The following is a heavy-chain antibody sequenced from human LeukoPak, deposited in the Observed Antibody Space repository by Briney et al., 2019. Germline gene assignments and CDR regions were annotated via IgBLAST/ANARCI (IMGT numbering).Heavy chain of an antibody. D-gene: IGHD3-22*01. CDR1: AFTFSNHA. CDR2: IRQDGSAK. V-gene: IGHV3-7*01. J-gene: IGHJ4*02. Sequence: GGSLRLSCAGSAFTFSNHAMSWVRQTPGKGLEWVVNIRQDGSAKYYGDSVEGRLTISRDNAKNSLYLQMNSLRAEDTAVYYCARIDSRGSTWDYWGQGTLVTVSS. CDR3: ARIDSRGSTWDY.